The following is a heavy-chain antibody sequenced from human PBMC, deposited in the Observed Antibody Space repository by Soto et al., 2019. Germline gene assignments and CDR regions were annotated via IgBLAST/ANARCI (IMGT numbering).Heavy chain of an antibody. CDR2: ISYDGSNK. J-gene: IGHJ4*02. V-gene: IGHV3-30*18. CDR1: GFNFSSYG. D-gene: IGHD6-13*01. CDR3: AKSGSGYSSSWPPVDY. Sequence: QVQLVESGGGVVQPGRSLRLSCAASGFNFSSYGMHWVRQAPGKGLEWVAVISYDGSNKYYADSVKGLFTISRDNSKNSLYLQMNWLRAEDTAVYYCAKSGSGYSSSWPPVDYWGQGTLVTVSS.